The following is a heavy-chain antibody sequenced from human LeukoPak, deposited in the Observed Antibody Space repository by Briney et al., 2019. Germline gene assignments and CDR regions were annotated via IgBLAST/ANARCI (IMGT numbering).Heavy chain of an antibody. CDR2: ISSSGSTI. CDR3: ARDLYYDSSGLFGY. J-gene: IGHJ4*02. Sequence: GGSLRLSCAASGFTFSDYYMSWIRRAPGKGLEWVSYISSSGSTIYYADSVKGRFTISRDNAKNSLYLQMNSLRAQDTAVNYCARDLYYDSSGLFGYWGQGTLVTVSS. V-gene: IGHV3-11*01. CDR1: GFTFSDYY. D-gene: IGHD3-22*01.